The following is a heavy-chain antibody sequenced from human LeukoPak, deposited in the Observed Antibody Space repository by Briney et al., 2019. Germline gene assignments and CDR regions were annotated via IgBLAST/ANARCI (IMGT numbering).Heavy chain of an antibody. CDR3: TTRNQRTIFWPVFDY. D-gene: IGHD3-9*01. CDR1: GFTFSSYG. Sequence: GGSLRLSCAASGFTFSSYGMHWVRQAPGKGLEWVGRIKSKTDGGTTDYAAPVKGRFTISRDDSKNTLYLQMNSLKTEDTAVYYCTTRNQRTIFWPVFDYWGQGTLVTVSS. CDR2: IKSKTDGGTT. V-gene: IGHV3-15*01. J-gene: IGHJ4*02.